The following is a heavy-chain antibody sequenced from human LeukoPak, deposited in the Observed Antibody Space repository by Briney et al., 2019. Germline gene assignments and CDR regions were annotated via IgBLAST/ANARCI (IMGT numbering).Heavy chain of an antibody. CDR2: ITGSGGGT. V-gene: IGHV3-23*01. CDR1: GFTFSNDA. D-gene: IGHD3-10*01. Sequence: SGGSLRLSCAASGFTFSNDAMMWVRQAPGKRLEWVSSITGSGGGTYYAASVRGRFTISRDNSENTLYLQLNSLRAEDTAVYFCVKGFVHPTYYFDYWGQGTLVTVSS. J-gene: IGHJ4*02. CDR3: VKGFVHPTYYFDY.